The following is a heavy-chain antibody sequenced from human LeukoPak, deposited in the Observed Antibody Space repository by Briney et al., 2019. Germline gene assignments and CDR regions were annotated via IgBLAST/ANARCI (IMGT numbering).Heavy chain of an antibody. Sequence: SETLSLTCTVSGGSISNSSYYWGWIRQPPGKGLEWIGNVYYRGSAYYNPSLKSRVTISIDTSKNQFSLKLSSLTAADTAVYYCARSPRGYVPRSFDIWGQGTMVTVSS. CDR1: GGSISNSSYY. J-gene: IGHJ3*02. V-gene: IGHV4-39*07. D-gene: IGHD2-2*01. CDR3: ARSPRGYVPRSFDI. CDR2: VYYRGSA.